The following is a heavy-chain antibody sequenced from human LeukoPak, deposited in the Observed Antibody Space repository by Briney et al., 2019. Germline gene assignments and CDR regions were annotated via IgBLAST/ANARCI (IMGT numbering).Heavy chain of an antibody. CDR3: ARRGVVPEAPFDY. CDR1: GYSSTSYW. J-gene: IGHJ4*02. D-gene: IGHD2-2*01. Sequence: GESLKISCKGSGYSSTSYWIGWVRQMPGKGLKWMGIIYPGDSDTRYSPSFQGQVTISADKSISTAYLQWSSLKASDTAMYYCARRGVVPEAPFDYWGQGTLVTVSS. V-gene: IGHV5-51*01. CDR2: IYPGDSDT.